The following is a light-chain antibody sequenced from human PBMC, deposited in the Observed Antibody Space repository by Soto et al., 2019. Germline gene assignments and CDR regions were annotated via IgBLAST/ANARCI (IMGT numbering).Light chain of an antibody. CDR3: QQRYSWLRV. J-gene: IGKJ1*01. Sequence: FVVTQSPDTLSLSPGETATLSCRASQSVSSSVAWYQHKRGQSPRLVVYSGYKRSPGVPARFSGSGSGTDFTLTISSLESDDFAIYYCQQRYSWLRVFGPGTKVEVK. CDR1: QSVSSS. V-gene: IGKV3-11*01. CDR2: SGY.